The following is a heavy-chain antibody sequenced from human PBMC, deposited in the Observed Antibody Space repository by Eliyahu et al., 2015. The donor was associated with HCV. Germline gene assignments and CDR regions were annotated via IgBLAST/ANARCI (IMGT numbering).Heavy chain of an antibody. CDR2: ISSSSSYI. J-gene: IGHJ4*02. CDR1: GXXFSXYS. Sequence: EVQLVESGGGXVKPGGSLXLXCAAXGXXFSXYSMNWVRQAPGKGXEWVSSISSSSSYIYYADSVKGRFTISRDNAKNPLYLQMNSLRAEDTAVYYCARPHRDYGGNSVYFDYWGQGTLVTVSS. V-gene: IGHV3-21*01. CDR3: ARPHRDYGGNSVYFDY. D-gene: IGHD4-23*01.